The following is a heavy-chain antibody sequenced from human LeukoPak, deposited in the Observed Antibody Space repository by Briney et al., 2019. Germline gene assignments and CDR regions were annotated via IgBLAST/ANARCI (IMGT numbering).Heavy chain of an antibody. CDR3: ARDLPRGSIGDAFDI. D-gene: IGHD2-15*01. V-gene: IGHV3-48*01. CDR2: ISSSSSTI. Sequence: GGSLRLSCAASGFTFSSYSMNWVRQAPGKGLEWVSYISSSSSTIYYADSVKGRFTISRDNAKNSLYLQMNSLRAEDTAVYYCARDLPRGSIGDAFDIWGQGTMVTVSS. CDR1: GFTFSSYS. J-gene: IGHJ3*02.